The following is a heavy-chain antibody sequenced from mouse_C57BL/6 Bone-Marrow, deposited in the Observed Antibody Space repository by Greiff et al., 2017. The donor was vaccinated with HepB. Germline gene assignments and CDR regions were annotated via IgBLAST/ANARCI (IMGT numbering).Heavy chain of an antibody. D-gene: IGHD1-1*01. CDR1: GYTFTSYG. J-gene: IGHJ3*01. CDR3: ARSQGYGSSYPFAY. CDR2: IYPRSGNT. Sequence: VQLQQSGAELARPGASVKLSCKASGYTFTSYGISWVKQRTGQGLEWIGEIYPRSGNTYYNEKFKGKATLTADKSSSTAYMELRSLTSEDSAVYFCARSQGYGSSYPFAYWGQGTLVTVSA. V-gene: IGHV1-81*01.